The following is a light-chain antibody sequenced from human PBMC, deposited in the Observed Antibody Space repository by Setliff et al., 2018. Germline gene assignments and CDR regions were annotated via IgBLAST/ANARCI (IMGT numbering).Light chain of an antibody. CDR2: DVS. J-gene: IGLJ2*01. Sequence: QSALAQPASVSGSPGQSITISCTGTSSDVGGYNYVSWYQQHPDKAPKLMIYDVSKRPSGVSNRFSGSKSGNTASLTISGLQAEDEADYYCSSYTSSSTLKVFGGGTKVTVL. CDR3: SSYTSSSTLKV. CDR1: SSDVGGYNY. V-gene: IGLV2-14*03.